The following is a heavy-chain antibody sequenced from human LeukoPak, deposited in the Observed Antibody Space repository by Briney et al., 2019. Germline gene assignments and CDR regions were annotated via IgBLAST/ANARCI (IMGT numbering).Heavy chain of an antibody. V-gene: IGHV4-59*08. CDR3: ARHIGGGIEDMDV. Sequence: SETLSLTCTVSGSSIGTYYWSWIRQSPGKGLEWIGYIYVTGTRYNPYLQSRVTISVDRSRNQFFLKMSSVTAADTAVYYCARHIGGGIEDMDVWGKGTKVIVSS. CDR2: IYVTGT. CDR1: GSSIGTYY. D-gene: IGHD3-16*02. J-gene: IGHJ6*03.